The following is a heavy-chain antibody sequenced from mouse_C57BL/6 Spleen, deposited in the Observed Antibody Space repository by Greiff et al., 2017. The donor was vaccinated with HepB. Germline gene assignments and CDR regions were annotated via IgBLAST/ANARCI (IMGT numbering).Heavy chain of an antibody. Sequence: QVQLQQSGPGLVQPSQSLSITCTVSGFSLTSYGVHWVRQSPGKGLEWLGVIWSGGSTDYNAAFISRLSISKDNSKSQVFFKMNSLQADDTAIYYCARKLGTYDYDYYAMDYWGQGTSVTVSS. D-gene: IGHD2-4*01. CDR1: GFSLTSYG. CDR3: ARKLGTYDYDYYAMDY. V-gene: IGHV2-2*01. CDR2: IWSGGST. J-gene: IGHJ4*01.